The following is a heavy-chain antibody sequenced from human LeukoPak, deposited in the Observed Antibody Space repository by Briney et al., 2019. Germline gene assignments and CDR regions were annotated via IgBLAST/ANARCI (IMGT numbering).Heavy chain of an antibody. V-gene: IGHV3-21*01. CDR1: GFTVSGKY. CDR3: ARAVGGDNDL. D-gene: IGHD4-17*01. Sequence: GGSLRLSCAASGFTVSGKYMTWVRQAPGKGLEWVSSITSTSSYINYVDSVKGRFTISRDNAKNSVFLQMNSLRAEDTAVYYCARAVGGDNDLWGQGTLVTVSS. J-gene: IGHJ4*02. CDR2: ITSTSSYI.